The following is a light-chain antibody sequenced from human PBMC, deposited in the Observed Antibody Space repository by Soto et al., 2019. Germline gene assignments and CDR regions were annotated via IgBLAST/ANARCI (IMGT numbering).Light chain of an antibody. CDR2: SNT. CDR3: AAWDESLNGVV. J-gene: IGLJ2*01. V-gene: IGLV1-44*01. CDR1: SSNIGSHT. Sequence: QSVLTQPPSASGTPGQRVTISCSGSSSNIGSHTVNWYQQLPGTAPRLLIYSNTQRPSGVPDRFSGSKSGTSASLAISGLQSEYEADYYCAAWDESLNGVVFGGGTQLTVL.